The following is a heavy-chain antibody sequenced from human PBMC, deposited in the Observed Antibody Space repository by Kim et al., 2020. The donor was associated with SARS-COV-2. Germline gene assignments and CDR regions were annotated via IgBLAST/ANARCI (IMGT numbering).Heavy chain of an antibody. J-gene: IGHJ5*02. CDR3: ARAMRVVRGIVTQNWFDP. V-gene: IGHV4-34*01. Sequence: SETLSLTCAVYGGSFSGYYWSWIRQPPGKGLEWIGEINHSGSTNYNPSLKSRVTISVDTSKNQFSLKLSSVTAADTAVYYCARAMRVVRGIVTQNWFDPWGQGTLVTVSS. D-gene: IGHD3-10*01. CDR2: INHSGST. CDR1: GGSFSGYY.